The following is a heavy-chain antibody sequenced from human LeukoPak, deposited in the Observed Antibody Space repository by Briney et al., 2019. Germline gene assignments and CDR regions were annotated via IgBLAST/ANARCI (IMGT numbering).Heavy chain of an antibody. D-gene: IGHD1-1*01. Sequence: GGSLRLSCAASGFTFSSYAMSWVRQAPGKGLEWVSSISAGGATTYYADSVKGRFTISRDSSKNTLYLQMNSLRVEDTAVYYCAKASWVSNADAVLWGQGTLVTVYS. J-gene: IGHJ4*02. CDR3: AKASWVSNADAVL. V-gene: IGHV3-23*01. CDR1: GFTFSSYA. CDR2: ISAGGATT.